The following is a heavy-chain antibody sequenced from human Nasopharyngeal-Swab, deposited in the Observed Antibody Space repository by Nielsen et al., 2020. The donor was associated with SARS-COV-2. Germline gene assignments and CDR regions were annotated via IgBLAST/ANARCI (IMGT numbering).Heavy chain of an antibody. CDR1: GFTFNNYN. J-gene: IGHJ6*02. D-gene: IGHD3-3*01. CDR2: ISSSSSYI. Sequence: GARRLPRAASGFTFNNYNFNWVRQAPGKGREWVSSISSSSSYIYYADSVKGRFTISRDNAKNSLYLQMNSLRAEDTAVYYCARDGLDYDFWSAYFMDVWGQGTTVTVSS. CDR3: ARDGLDYDFWSAYFMDV. V-gene: IGHV3-21*01.